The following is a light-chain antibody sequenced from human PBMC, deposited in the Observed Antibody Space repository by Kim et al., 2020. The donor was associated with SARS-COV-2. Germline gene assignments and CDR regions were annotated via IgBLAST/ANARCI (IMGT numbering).Light chain of an antibody. CDR3: QQYGSSHPVT. V-gene: IGKV3-20*01. CDR1: QRLSSSY. J-gene: IGKJ4*01. Sequence: PGEAATLSCRASQRLSSSYLAWYQKKPGQAPRLLIYGAANRATGVPDRFSGSGSGTDFSLTISRLASEDFAVYYCQQYGSSHPVTFGGGTKVDIK. CDR2: GAA.